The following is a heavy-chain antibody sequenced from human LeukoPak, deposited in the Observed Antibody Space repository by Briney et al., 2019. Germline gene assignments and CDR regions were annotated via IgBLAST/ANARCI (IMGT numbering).Heavy chain of an antibody. CDR2: IYHSGST. CDR3: ASAGGVGPPDHYYYGMDV. D-gene: IGHD3-10*01. CDR1: GFTFSSYAM. V-gene: IGHV4-4*02. Sequence: GSLRLSCAASGFTFSSYAMSWVRQPPGKGLEWIGEIYHSGSTNYNPSLKSRVTISVDKSKNQFSLKLSSVTAADTAVYYCASAGGVGPPDHYYYGMDVWGQGTTVTVSS. J-gene: IGHJ6*02.